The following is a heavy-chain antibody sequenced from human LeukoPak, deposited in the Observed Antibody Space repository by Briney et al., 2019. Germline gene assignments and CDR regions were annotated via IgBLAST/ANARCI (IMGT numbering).Heavy chain of an antibody. V-gene: IGHV4-39*07. D-gene: IGHD2-2*01. Sequence: SETLSLTCTVSGGSISSSSYYWSWIRQPPGKGLEWIGEINHSGSTNYNPSLKSRVTISVDTSKNQFSLKLSSVTAADTAVYYCARGNMGRDIVVVPAANGRYYFDYWGQGTLVTVSS. J-gene: IGHJ4*02. CDR1: GGSISSSSYY. CDR2: INHSGST. CDR3: ARGNMGRDIVVVPAANGRYYFDY.